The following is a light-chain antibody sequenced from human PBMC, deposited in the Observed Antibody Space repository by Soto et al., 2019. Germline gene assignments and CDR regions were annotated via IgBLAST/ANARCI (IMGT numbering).Light chain of an antibody. CDR3: QQYGSSPPYT. CDR1: QSVSSSY. CDR2: GAS. Sequence: EIVLTQSPGTLSLSPGERATLSCRASQSVSSSYLAWYQQKPGQAPRLLIYGASSTATGIPDRFSGSGSGTDVTLTISRLEHEDVAVYYCQQYGSSPPYTFGQGTKLEIK. J-gene: IGKJ2*01. V-gene: IGKV3-20*01.